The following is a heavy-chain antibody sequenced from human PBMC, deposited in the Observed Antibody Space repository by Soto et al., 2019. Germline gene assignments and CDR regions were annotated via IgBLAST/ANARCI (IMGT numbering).Heavy chain of an antibody. CDR3: GRVDSGSYHSDY. CDR1: GFTFSSYA. D-gene: IGHD1-26*01. V-gene: IGHV3-33*01. CDR2: MWYEGSNK. J-gene: IGHJ4*02. Sequence: QVQLVESGGGVVQPGRSLRLSCAAAGFTFSSYAMHWVRQAPGKGLEGVAVMWYEGSNKYYADSVKGRFTISRDNYKNPLYLQMNGVRAEDTAVYYGGRVDSGSYHSDYWGQGTLVTVSS.